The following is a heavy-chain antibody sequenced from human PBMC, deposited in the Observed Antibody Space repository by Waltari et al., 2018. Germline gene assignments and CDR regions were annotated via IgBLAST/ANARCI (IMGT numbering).Heavy chain of an antibody. J-gene: IGHJ4*02. CDR1: GFTFRRHW. V-gene: IGHV3-74*01. CDR2: INNDETTT. Sequence: EVQLVESGGGLVQPGGSLRLSCAASGFTFRRHWMHWFRQAPGEVLVGVSRINNDETTTNYVDSVKGRFTISRDNAKNTLFLQMNGLRAEDTAVYYCARDRLFDRADYHPMFDYWGRGTLVTVSS. D-gene: IGHD3-16*01. CDR3: ARDRLFDRADYHPMFDY.